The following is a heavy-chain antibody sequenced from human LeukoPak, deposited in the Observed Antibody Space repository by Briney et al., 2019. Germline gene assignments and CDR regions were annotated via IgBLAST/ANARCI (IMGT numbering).Heavy chain of an antibody. D-gene: IGHD2-15*01. J-gene: IGHJ4*02. CDR3: ARREASANFDY. CDR1: GYSFTNYW. CDR2: IYPGDSDT. V-gene: IGHV5-51*01. Sequence: GESLKISCKGSGYSFTNYWIGWVRQMPGKGLEWMGIIYPGDSDTRYSPSFQGQVIISADRSVNTVYLQWDSLKASDTATYYCARREASANFDYWGQGTLVTVSS.